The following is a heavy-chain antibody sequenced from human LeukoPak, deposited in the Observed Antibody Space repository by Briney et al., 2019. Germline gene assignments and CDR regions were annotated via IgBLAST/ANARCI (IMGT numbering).Heavy chain of an antibody. D-gene: IGHD3-10*01. V-gene: IGHV1-18*01. Sequence: ASVKVSCKASGYTFNSYGISWVRQAPGQGLEWMGWISAYNGNTNYAQKLQGRVTMTTDTSTSTAYMELRSLRPDDTAVYYCAREGYYGSGSAYYFDYWGQGTLVTVSS. J-gene: IGHJ4*02. CDR1: GYTFNSYG. CDR2: ISAYNGNT. CDR3: AREGYYGSGSAYYFDY.